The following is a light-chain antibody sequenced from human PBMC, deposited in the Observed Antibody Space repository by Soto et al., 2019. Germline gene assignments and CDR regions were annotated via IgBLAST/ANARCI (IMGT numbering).Light chain of an antibody. Sequence: EILVTQSPVTLSLSPGERATLSCRASQSVTSFLAWYQQKPGQAPRLLIYDVSNRATGIPARFSGSGSGTDFTITISSLEPEDFAVYYCQQRSNWPLTFGGGTKVEIK. CDR3: QQRSNWPLT. CDR2: DVS. CDR1: QSVTSF. J-gene: IGKJ4*01. V-gene: IGKV3-11*01.